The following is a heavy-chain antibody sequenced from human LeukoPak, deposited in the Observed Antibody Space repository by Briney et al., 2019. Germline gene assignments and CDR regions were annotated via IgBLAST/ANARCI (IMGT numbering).Heavy chain of an antibody. D-gene: IGHD1-26*01. CDR1: GFTFSNAW. CDR2: ILRKSVSGTT. CDR3: TTYIVGATIPGEY. V-gene: IGHV3-15*01. J-gene: IGHJ4*02. Sequence: GGSLRLSCAASGFTFSNAWMSWVRQAPGKGLEWIGRILRKSVSGTTGYAAPVKGRFSISRDDSKNTLYLQMNSLETDDSAVYYCTTYIVGATIPGEYWGQGTLVTVSS.